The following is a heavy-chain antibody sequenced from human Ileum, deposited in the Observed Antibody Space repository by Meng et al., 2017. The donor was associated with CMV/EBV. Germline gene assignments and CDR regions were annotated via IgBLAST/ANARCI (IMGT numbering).Heavy chain of an antibody. CDR3: ARFRREGGRYYYYYGMDV. CDR2: TYYRSKWYN. J-gene: IGHJ6*02. Sequence: SETLSLTCAISGDSVSSDSAAWNWIRQSPSRGLEWLGRTYYRSKWYNDYAVSVKSRISINLDTSKNQFSLQLNSVTPEDTAVYYCARFRREGGRYYYYYGMDVWGQGTTVT. D-gene: IGHD1-26*01. CDR1: GDSVSSDSAA. V-gene: IGHV6-1*01.